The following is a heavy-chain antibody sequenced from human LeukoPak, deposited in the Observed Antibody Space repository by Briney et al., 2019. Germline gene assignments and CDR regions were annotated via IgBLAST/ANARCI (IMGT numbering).Heavy chain of an antibody. J-gene: IGHJ4*02. Sequence: QPGGSLRLSCAASGFTFSSYGMHWVRQAPGKGLEWGAVISYDGSNKYYADSVKGRFTISRDNSKNTLYLQMNSLRAEDTAVYYCATGPGTITGYFDYWGQGTLVTVSS. CDR1: GFTFSSYG. CDR3: ATGPGTITGYFDY. CDR2: ISYDGSNK. V-gene: IGHV3-30*03. D-gene: IGHD1-1*01.